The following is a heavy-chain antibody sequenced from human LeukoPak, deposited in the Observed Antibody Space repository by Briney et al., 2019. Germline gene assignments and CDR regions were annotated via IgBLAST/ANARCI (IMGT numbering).Heavy chain of an antibody. CDR2: IYYSGST. D-gene: IGHD5-18*01. V-gene: IGHV4-30-4*01. Sequence: EPSETLSLTCTVSGGSISSGDYYWSWIRQPPGKGLEWIGYIYYSGSTYYNPSLKSRVTISVDTSKNQFSLKLSSVTAADTAVYYCASDRYSYGFRNWSPLNYWGQGTLVTVSS. J-gene: IGHJ4*02. CDR3: ASDRYSYGFRNWSPLNY. CDR1: GGSISSGDYY.